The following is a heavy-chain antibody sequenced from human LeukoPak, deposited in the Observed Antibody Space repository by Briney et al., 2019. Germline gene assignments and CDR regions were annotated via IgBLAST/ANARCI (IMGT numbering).Heavy chain of an antibody. V-gene: IGHV3-30*02. D-gene: IGHD6-19*01. CDR1: GFTFSGYG. J-gene: IGHJ4*02. CDR2: IRYDESNK. CDR3: ARDAVN. Sequence: GGSLRLSCAASGFTFSGYGMHWVRQAPGKGLEWVAFIRYDESNKYYADSVKGRFTISRDNSKNTLYLQMNSLTAEDTAVYYCARDAVNWGQGTLVTVSS.